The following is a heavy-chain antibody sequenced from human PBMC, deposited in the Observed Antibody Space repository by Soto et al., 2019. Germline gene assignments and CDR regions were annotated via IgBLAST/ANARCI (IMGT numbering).Heavy chain of an antibody. J-gene: IGHJ5*02. CDR2: VNHSGST. D-gene: IGHD1-26*01. V-gene: IGHV4-34*01. CDR3: ARGSSGVSITWFDP. CDR1: GGAFSGFY. Sequence: SETLSLTCVVQGGAFSGFYWSWIRQAPGKGLEWIGEVNHSGSTNYNPSLKSRVTMSVDTPNNQFSLKLTSVTAADTAVYYCARGSSGVSITWFDPWGQGTQVTVSS.